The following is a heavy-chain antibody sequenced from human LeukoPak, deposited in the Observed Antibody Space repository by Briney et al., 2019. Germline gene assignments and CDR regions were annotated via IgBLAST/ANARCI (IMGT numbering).Heavy chain of an antibody. V-gene: IGHV3-30-3*01. D-gene: IGHD3-16*01. CDR1: GFTFSSYA. Sequence: PGGSLRLSCAASGFTFSSYAMHWVRQAPGKGLEWVADISYDGINKHYSDSVKGRFTISRDNSKNTLYLQMNSLRVEDTAVYYCARPRRGGFDYWGQGTLVTVSS. CDR3: ARPRRGGFDY. J-gene: IGHJ4*02. CDR2: ISYDGINK.